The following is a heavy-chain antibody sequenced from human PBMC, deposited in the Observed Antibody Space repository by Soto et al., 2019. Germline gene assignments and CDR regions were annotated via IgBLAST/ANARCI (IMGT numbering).Heavy chain of an antibody. Sequence: EVQLVESGGGLVQPGGSLRLSCAASGFTFSDYDIHWVRQAAGKGLEWVSGIAISGDKNYAGSVTGRFTISRENARNSVYLQMNSLRAGDSAVYYCARERGTTGNWYFDLWGRGTLVTVSS. CDR3: ARERGTTGNWYFDL. J-gene: IGHJ2*01. D-gene: IGHD1-7*01. CDR1: GFTFSDYD. V-gene: IGHV3-13*01. CDR2: IAISGDK.